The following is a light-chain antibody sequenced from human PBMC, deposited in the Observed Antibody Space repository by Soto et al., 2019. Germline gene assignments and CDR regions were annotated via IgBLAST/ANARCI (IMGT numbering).Light chain of an antibody. CDR1: QSVSSY. Sequence: EIVLTQSPATLSLSPGERATLSCRASQSVSSYLAWYQQKPGQAPRLLIYDASKRATGIPARLSGSGSGTDLTLTISSLEPEDFAVYYCQQRSNWPPLFTFGPGTKVDIK. CDR2: DAS. CDR3: QQRSNWPPLFT. J-gene: IGKJ3*01. V-gene: IGKV3-11*01.